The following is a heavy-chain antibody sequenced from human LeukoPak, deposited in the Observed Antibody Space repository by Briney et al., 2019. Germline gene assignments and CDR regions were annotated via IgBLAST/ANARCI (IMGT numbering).Heavy chain of an antibody. CDR3: ARISRLWVATMIVVGSFFDY. CDR2: IYYSGST. J-gene: IGHJ4*02. V-gene: IGHV4-39*01. CDR1: GGSISSSSYY. Sequence: SETLSLTCTVSGGSISSSSYYWGWIRQPPGKGLEWIGSIYYSGSTYYNPSLKSRVTISVDTSKNQFSLKLSSVTAADTAVYYCARISRLWVATMIVVGSFFDYWGQGTLVTVSS. D-gene: IGHD3-22*01.